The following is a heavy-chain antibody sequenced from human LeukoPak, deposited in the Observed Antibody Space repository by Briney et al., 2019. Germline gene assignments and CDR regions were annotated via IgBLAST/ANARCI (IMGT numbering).Heavy chain of an antibody. CDR1: GYTFTSYG. D-gene: IGHD3-3*01. V-gene: IGHV1-18*01. CDR2: ISAYNGNT. CDR3: ARDLWTYDFWSGYFPSDY. Sequence: ASVKVSCKASGYTFTSYGISWVRQAPGQGLEWMGWISAYNGNTNYAQKLQGRVTMTTDTSTSTAYIELRSLRSDDTAVYYCARDLWTYDFWSGYFPSDYWGQGTLVTVSS. J-gene: IGHJ4*02.